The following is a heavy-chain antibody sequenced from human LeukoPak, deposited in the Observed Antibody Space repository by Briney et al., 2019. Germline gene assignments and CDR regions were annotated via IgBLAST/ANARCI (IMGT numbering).Heavy chain of an antibody. Sequence: SETLSLTCTVSGGSISSSTYYWGWIRQPPGKGLEWIGSVYYSGSTSYNPSLKSRVTISVDTSKNQFSLKLDSVTAADTAVYYCARNASDSGTSYFDYWGQGTLVTVSS. CDR1: GGSISSSTYY. V-gene: IGHV4-39*01. CDR2: VYYSGST. J-gene: IGHJ4*02. D-gene: IGHD1-26*01. CDR3: ARNASDSGTSYFDY.